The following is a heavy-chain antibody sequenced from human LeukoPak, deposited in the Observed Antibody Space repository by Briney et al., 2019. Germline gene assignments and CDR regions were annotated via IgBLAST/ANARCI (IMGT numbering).Heavy chain of an antibody. D-gene: IGHD5-12*01. Sequence: ASMKVSSKASGYTFMNKGIDWGRQAPGQGLEWMGYISGSDSRTNYAQNIQGRVTMTADTSTSTAYMELRSLRSDDTAVYYCERAHKGGYSGYEDYWGQGTLVTVSS. J-gene: IGHJ4*02. V-gene: IGHV1-18*01. CDR3: ERAHKGGYSGYEDY. CDR2: ISGSDSRT. CDR1: GYTFMNKG.